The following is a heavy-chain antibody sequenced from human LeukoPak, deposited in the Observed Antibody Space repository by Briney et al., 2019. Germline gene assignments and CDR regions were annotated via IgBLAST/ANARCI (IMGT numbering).Heavy chain of an antibody. V-gene: IGHV1-69*06. CDR3: ATDPVGYCSSDSCYSVDY. D-gene: IGHD2-15*01. CDR1: GGTFSSYA. Sequence: SVKVSCKASGGTFSSYAISWVRQAPGQGLKWMGGIIPIFGTANYAQKFQGRVTMTEDTSIDTAYMELSSLRSEDTAMYYCATDPVGYCSSDSCYSVDYWGQGTLVTVSS. CDR2: IIPIFGTA. J-gene: IGHJ4*02.